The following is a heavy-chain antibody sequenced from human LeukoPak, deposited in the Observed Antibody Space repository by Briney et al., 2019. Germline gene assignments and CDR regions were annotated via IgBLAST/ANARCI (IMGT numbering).Heavy chain of an antibody. V-gene: IGHV3-30*03. D-gene: IGHD2-21*01. CDR2: ISYDGSNK. J-gene: IGHJ4*02. Sequence: PGGSLRLSCAASGFTFSSYGMHWVRQAPGKGLEWVAVISYDGSNKYYADSVKGRFTISRDNSKNTLYLQMNSLRAEDTAVYYCARTADCGGDCYFNYWGQGTLVTVSS. CDR3: ARTADCGGDCYFNY. CDR1: GFTFSSYG.